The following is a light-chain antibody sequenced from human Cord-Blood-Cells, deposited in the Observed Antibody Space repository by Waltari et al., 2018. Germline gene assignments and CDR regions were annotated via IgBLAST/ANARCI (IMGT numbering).Light chain of an antibody. CDR2: EVS. V-gene: IGLV2-8*01. Sequence: PPLTHPPPPSGFPGQSVPIPSLGPTSDAGGFNYFPWYQQPPGKAPKLMIYEVSKRPSGVPDRFSGSKSGNTASLTVSGLQAEDEADYYCSSYAGSNNVVFGGGTKLTVL. J-gene: IGLJ2*01. CDR3: SSYAGSNNVV. CDR1: TSDAGGFNY.